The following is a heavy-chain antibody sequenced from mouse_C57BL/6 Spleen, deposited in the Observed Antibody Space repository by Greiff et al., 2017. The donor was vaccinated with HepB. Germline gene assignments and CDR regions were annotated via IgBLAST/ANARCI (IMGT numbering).Heavy chain of an antibody. V-gene: IGHV1-69*01. D-gene: IGHD2-3*01. J-gene: IGHJ4*01. CDR3: ARERLLRAMDY. CDR1: GYTFTSYW. CDR2: IDPSDSYT. Sequence: QVQLKQPGAELVMPGASVKLSCKASGYTFTSYWMHWVKQRPGQGLEWIGEIDPSDSYTNYNQKFKGKSTLTVDKSSSTAYMQLSSLTSEDSAVYYCARERLLRAMDYWGQGTSVTVSS.